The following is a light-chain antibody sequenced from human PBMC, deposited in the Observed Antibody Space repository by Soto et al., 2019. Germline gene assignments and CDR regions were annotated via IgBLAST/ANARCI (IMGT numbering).Light chain of an antibody. J-gene: IGKJ5*01. CDR1: QSVSSS. CDR2: DTS. Sequence: EIFLTQSAAILSLSPGERATLSCRASQSVSSSLAWYQQKPGQAPRLLIYDTSNRATDIPPRFSGSGSGTDFTLTISSLEHEDFAVYYCQQRTNWRITFGQGTRLEIK. V-gene: IGKV3-11*01. CDR3: QQRTNWRIT.